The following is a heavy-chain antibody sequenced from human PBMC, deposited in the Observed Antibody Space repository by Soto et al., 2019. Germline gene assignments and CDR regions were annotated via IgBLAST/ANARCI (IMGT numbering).Heavy chain of an antibody. V-gene: IGHV3-48*01. CDR1: GFTFSSFT. CDR3: AIHRGYDILAGYYPPDF. J-gene: IGHJ4*02. D-gene: IGHD3-9*01. Sequence: EVQLVESGGGLVQPGGSLRLSCAASGFTFSSFTMSWVRQAPGKGLEWVSSISNTRSSTYYADSVKGRFAVSRDNAKTSLFLQLNSLRAEDTAVYYCAIHRGYDILAGYYPPDFWGQGTLVTVSS. CDR2: ISNTRSST.